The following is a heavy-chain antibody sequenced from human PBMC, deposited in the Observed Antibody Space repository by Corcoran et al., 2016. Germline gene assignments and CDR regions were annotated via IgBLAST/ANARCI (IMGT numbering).Heavy chain of an antibody. CDR3: SLGVARDAFDI. CDR2: INPNSGGT. Sequence: QVQLVQSGAEVKKPGASVKVSCKASGYTFTGYYMHWVRQAPGQGLEWMGWINPNSGGTNYAQQFQGRVTMTRDTYISTAYMELSRLGSDDTAVYYCSLGVARDAFDIWGQGTMVTVSS. V-gene: IGHV1-2*02. J-gene: IGHJ3*02. CDR1: GYTFTGYY. D-gene: IGHD3-10*01.